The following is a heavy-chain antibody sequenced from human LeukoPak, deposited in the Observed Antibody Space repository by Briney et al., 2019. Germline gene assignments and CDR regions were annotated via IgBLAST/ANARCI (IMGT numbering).Heavy chain of an antibody. CDR1: GFTFSHYA. CDR2: ISNDGGNT. CDR3: ARDSTYYYASGSSGPHYFDY. D-gene: IGHD3-10*01. V-gene: IGHV3-30*01. Sequence: PGRSLRLSCAASGFTFSHYAMHWVRQAPGKGLEWGAVISNDGGNTYYADSVKGRFTISRVNSKNTLYLQLNSLRAEDTSVYYCARDSTYYYASGSSGPHYFDYWGQGTLVTVSS. J-gene: IGHJ4*02.